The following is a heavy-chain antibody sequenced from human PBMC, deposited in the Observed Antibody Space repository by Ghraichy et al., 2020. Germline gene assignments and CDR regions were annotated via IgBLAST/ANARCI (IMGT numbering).Heavy chain of an antibody. J-gene: IGHJ5*02. CDR2: IKSIGDGGTT. D-gene: IGHD5-12*01. Sequence: GGSLRLSCAASGFTFSQAWMAWVRQTPEKGLEWVGRIKSIGDGGTTEYAAPVKGRFTVSRDDSKNMFYLQMHSLKIEDTAMYYCTATWFDPWGQGTLVTVSS. V-gene: IGHV3-15*01. CDR1: GFTFSQAW. CDR3: TATWFDP.